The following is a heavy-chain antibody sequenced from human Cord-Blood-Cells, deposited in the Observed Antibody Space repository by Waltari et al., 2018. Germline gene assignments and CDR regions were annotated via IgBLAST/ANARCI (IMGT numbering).Heavy chain of an antibody. CDR1: GFTFSSYW. CDR2: MNSDGSST. D-gene: IGHD5-18*01. Sequence: EVQLVESGGGLVQPGGSLRLSCAASGFTFSSYWMHWVRQAPGKGLVGVSRMNSDGSSTSYADSVKGRFTISRDNAKNTLYLQMNSLRAEDTAVDYCARGGGIQLWLQGYWGQGTLVTVSS. V-gene: IGHV3-74*01. J-gene: IGHJ4*02. CDR3: ARGGGIQLWLQGY.